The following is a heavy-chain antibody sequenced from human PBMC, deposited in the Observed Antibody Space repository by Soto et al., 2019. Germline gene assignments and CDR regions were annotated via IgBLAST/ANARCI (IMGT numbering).Heavy chain of an antibody. Sequence: GGSLRLSCAASGFTFSSYAMSWVRQAPGKGLEWVAIIWGDGSNKYYADSVKGRFTISRDNSKNTLYLQMNSLRAEDTAVYYCASTGYSSSWYQNYWGQGTLVTVSS. CDR2: IWGDGSNK. D-gene: IGHD6-13*01. CDR3: ASTGYSSSWYQNY. V-gene: IGHV3-33*08. J-gene: IGHJ4*02. CDR1: GFTFSSYA.